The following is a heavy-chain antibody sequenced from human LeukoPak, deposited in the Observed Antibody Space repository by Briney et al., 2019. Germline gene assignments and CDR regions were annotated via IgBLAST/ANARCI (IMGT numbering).Heavy chain of an antibody. Sequence: GGSLRLSCVASGVTLSNYAMSWARQAPGKGLEWVSGISSSGSGGNTYYADSVKGRFTISRDSSRNTLFLHMTTLRAEDTAIYYCAKDRTVGASYWYFDLWGRGTLVTVSS. J-gene: IGHJ2*01. CDR3: AKDRTVGASYWYFDL. CDR2: ISSSGSGGNT. V-gene: IGHV3-23*01. CDR1: GVTLSNYA. D-gene: IGHD1-26*01.